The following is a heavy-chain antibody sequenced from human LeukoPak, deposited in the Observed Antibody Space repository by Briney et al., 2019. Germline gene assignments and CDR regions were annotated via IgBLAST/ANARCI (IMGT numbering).Heavy chain of an antibody. Sequence: ASVKVSCKASGYTFTSYDINWVRQATGQGLEWMGWMNPNSGNTGYAQKFQGRVTMTRNTSISTAYMELSSLRSEDTAVYYCARGRCSSTSCRGWFDPWGQGTLVTVPS. V-gene: IGHV1-8*01. CDR3: ARGRCSSTSCRGWFDP. D-gene: IGHD2-2*01. CDR1: GYTFTSYD. CDR2: MNPNSGNT. J-gene: IGHJ5*02.